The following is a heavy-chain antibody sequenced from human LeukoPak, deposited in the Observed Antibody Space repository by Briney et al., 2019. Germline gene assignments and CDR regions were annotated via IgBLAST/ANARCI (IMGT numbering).Heavy chain of an antibody. D-gene: IGHD3-22*01. V-gene: IGHV3-23*01. J-gene: IGHJ4*02. CDR3: AKDIGSLTYWYDDSNYSGAFDY. CDR2: ISGSGGST. CDR1: GVTFSSYA. Sequence: GGSLRLSCAASGVTFSSYAMSWVRQAPGKGLEWVSAISGSGGSTYYADSVRGRFTISREHSKNTMYLTMKNLRAEDTALYYCAKDIGSLTYWYDDSNYSGAFDYWGQGTLVTVST.